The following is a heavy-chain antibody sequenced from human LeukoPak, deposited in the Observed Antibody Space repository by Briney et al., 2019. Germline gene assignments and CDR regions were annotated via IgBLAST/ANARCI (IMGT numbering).Heavy chain of an antibody. CDR2: IYYSGSA. Sequence: SETLSLTCTVSGGSISSSSYYWGWIPQPPGKGLEWIDSIYYSGSAYNNPSLKSRVTISVDTSKNQFSLKLSSVTAADTAVYYCARISSGWYYFDCWGQGTLVTVSS. D-gene: IGHD6-19*01. J-gene: IGHJ4*02. V-gene: IGHV4-39*07. CDR1: GGSISSSSYY. CDR3: ARISSGWYYFDC.